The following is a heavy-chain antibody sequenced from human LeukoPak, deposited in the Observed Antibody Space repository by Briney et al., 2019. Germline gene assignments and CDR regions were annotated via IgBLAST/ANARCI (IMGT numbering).Heavy chain of an antibody. J-gene: IGHJ5*02. CDR1: GASITSVNW. V-gene: IGHV4-4*02. Sequence: PSGTLSLNCGVSGASITSVNWWNWVRQSPGKGLEWIGEIDHAGNTNYSPSLKSRVTISVDTSKNQFSLKLSSVTAADTAVYYCARDLFYGDSDNWFDPWGQGTLVTVSS. CDR2: IDHAGNT. D-gene: IGHD4-17*01. CDR3: ARDLFYGDSDNWFDP.